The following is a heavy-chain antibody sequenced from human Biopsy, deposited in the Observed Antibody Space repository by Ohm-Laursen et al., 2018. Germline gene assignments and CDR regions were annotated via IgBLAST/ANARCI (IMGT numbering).Heavy chain of an antibody. Sequence: GASVKVSCKASGYTFTGYQVHWVRQAPGQGLEWMGWINAKTGDTNYAQKFQGRVTMTRDTSISTAYVDLSSLRSDDTAVYYCTRGGYYYDSLAYYYWFDPWGQGTLVTVSS. CDR1: GYTFTGYQ. V-gene: IGHV1-2*02. J-gene: IGHJ5*02. D-gene: IGHD3-22*01. CDR2: INAKTGDT. CDR3: TRGGYYYDSLAYYYWFDP.